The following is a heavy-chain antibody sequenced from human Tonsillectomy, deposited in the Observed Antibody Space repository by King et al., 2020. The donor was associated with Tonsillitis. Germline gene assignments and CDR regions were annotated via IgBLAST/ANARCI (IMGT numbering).Heavy chain of an antibody. V-gene: IGHV1-8*01. J-gene: IGHJ4*02. CDR3: ARGVYRWLQPVFGY. D-gene: IGHD5-24*01. CDR2: MNPNSGNT. CDR1: GYTFTSYD. Sequence: LQLVQSGAEVKKPGASVKVSCKASGYTFTSYDINWVRQATGQGREWMGWMNPNSGNTGYAQKFQGRVTMTRNTSISTAYMELSSLRSEDTAVDYCARGVYRWLQPVFGYWGQGTLVTVSS.